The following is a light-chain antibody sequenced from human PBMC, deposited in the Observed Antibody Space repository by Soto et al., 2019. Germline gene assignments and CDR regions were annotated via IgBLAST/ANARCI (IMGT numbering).Light chain of an antibody. Sequence: EIVLTQSPGTLSLSPGARAPLSCRASQSISSPCLAWYQQKPGQAPRLLIDGASSRATGIPDRFSGSGSGTDFTLTISRLEPEDFAVYYCQQYDSWTFGQGTKV. J-gene: IGKJ1*01. CDR1: QSISSPC. CDR3: QQYDSWT. CDR2: GAS. V-gene: IGKV3-20*01.